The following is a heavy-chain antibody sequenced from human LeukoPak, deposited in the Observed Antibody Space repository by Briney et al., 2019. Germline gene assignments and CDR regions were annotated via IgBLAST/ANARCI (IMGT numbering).Heavy chain of an antibody. J-gene: IGHJ4*02. CDR3: AKVREVAGLDY. Sequence: GGSLRLSCAASGFTFSSYGMSWVRQAPGKGLEWVSGISGNGDTSYAESVKGRFTISRDNSKNTLYLQMNSLRAEDTAVYYCAKVREVAGLDYWGQGTLVTVSS. D-gene: IGHD6-19*01. CDR1: GFTFSSYG. V-gene: IGHV3-23*01. CDR2: ISGNGDT.